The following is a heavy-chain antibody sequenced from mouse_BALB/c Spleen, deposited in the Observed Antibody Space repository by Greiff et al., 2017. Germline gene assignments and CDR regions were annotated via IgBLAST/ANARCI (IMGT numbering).Heavy chain of an antibody. D-gene: IGHD4-1*01. Sequence: VHVKQSGAELVRSGASVKLSCTASGFNIKDYYMHWVKQRPEQGLEWIGWIDPENGDTEYAPKFQGKATMTADTSSNTAYLQLSSLTSEDTAVYYCNGWADYYAMDYWGQGTSVTVSS. CDR1: GFNIKDYY. V-gene: IGHV14-4*02. CDR3: NGWADYYAMDY. CDR2: IDPENGDT. J-gene: IGHJ4*01.